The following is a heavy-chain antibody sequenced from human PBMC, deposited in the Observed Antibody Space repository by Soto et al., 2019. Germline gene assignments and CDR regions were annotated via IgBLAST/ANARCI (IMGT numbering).Heavy chain of an antibody. CDR2: ISYDGSNK. CDR1: GFTFSSYG. Sequence: QVQLVESGGGVVQPGRSLRLSCAASGFTFSSYGMRWVRQAPGKGLEWVAVISYDGSNKYYPDSVKGRFTISRDNSKDTLYLQMNSLRAEDTAVYYCAKTDGGSLDYWGQGTLVTVSS. J-gene: IGHJ4*02. CDR3: AKTDGGSLDY. D-gene: IGHD3-16*01. V-gene: IGHV3-30*18.